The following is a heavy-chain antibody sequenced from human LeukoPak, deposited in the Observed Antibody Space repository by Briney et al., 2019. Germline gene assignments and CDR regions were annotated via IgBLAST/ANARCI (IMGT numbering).Heavy chain of an antibody. V-gene: IGHV1-2*06. Sequence: ASVKVSCKASGYTFTGYYMHWVRQAPGQGLEWMGRINPNSGGTNYAQKFQGRVTMTRDTSISTAYMELSRLRSDDTAVYYCARTQQVLLFLEWPGDYWGQGTLVTVSS. D-gene: IGHD3-3*01. CDR1: GYTFTGYY. CDR3: ARTQQVLLFLEWPGDY. J-gene: IGHJ4*02. CDR2: INPNSGGT.